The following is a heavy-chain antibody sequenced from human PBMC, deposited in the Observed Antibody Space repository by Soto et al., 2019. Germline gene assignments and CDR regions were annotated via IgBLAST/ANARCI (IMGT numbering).Heavy chain of an antibody. CDR3: ARDVNVLRFLETDYFDY. CDR2: IKQDGSEK. Sequence: PGGSLRLSCAASGFTFSSYWMSWVRQAPGKGLEWVANIKQDGSEKYYVDSVKGRFTISRDNAKNSLYLQMNSLRAEDTAVYYCARDVNVLRFLETDYFDYWGQGTLVTVSS. D-gene: IGHD3-3*01. CDR1: GFTFSSYW. V-gene: IGHV3-7*01. J-gene: IGHJ4*02.